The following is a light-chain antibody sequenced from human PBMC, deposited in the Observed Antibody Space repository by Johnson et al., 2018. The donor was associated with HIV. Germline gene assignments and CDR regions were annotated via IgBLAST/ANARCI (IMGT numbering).Light chain of an antibody. Sequence: QSVLTQPPSVSAAPGQKVTISCSGSSSNIGNNYVSWYQQVPGTAPKLLIYDNHKRPSGIPDRFSGSKSGTSATLVITGLQTGDEADDYCRAWDGSLSVYVCGTGTKVTVL. CDR1: SSNIGNNY. CDR3: RAWDGSLSVYV. J-gene: IGLJ1*01. CDR2: DNH. V-gene: IGLV1-51*01.